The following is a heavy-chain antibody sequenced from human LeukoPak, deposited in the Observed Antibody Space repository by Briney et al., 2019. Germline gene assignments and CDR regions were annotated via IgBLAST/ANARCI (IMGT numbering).Heavy chain of an antibody. V-gene: IGHV4-34*01. Sequence: PSETLSLTCAVYGGSFSGYYWSWIRQPPGKGLEWIGEINHSGSTNYNPSLKSRVTISVDTSKNQFSLKLSSVTAADTAVYYCATNYGDYSKYFQHWGQGTLVTVSS. J-gene: IGHJ1*01. CDR2: INHSGST. CDR1: GGSFSGYY. D-gene: IGHD4-17*01. CDR3: ATNYGDYSKYFQH.